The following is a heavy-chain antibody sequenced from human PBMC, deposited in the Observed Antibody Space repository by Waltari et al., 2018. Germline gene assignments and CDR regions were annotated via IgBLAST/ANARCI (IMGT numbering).Heavy chain of an antibody. CDR3: AADRGNGLYFDY. J-gene: IGHJ4*02. CDR2: IHHSGRT. Sequence: QVQLQESGPGLVKLSGTLSLTCAVSGASISSNYWWSWVRQSPGKGLEWIGQIHHSGRTYSTPSLKSRITISVDKSKNQFSLNLSSVNDADTAVYYCAADRGNGLYFDYWGQGTLVTVSS. V-gene: IGHV4-4*02. D-gene: IGHD2-15*01. CDR1: GASISSNYW.